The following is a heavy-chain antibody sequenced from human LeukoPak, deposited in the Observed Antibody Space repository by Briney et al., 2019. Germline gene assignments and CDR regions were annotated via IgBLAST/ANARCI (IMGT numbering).Heavy chain of an antibody. Sequence: SETLSLTCTVSGGSVSSGGFYWSWIRQPPGRGLEWIGYIYNSGSTNYNLSLKSRVTISVDTSKNQFSLKLSSVTAADTAVYYSARSKWDLLDSWGQGTLVTVSS. D-gene: IGHD3-10*01. V-gene: IGHV4-61*08. CDR2: IYNSGST. J-gene: IGHJ4*02. CDR3: ARSKWDLLDS. CDR1: GGSVSSGGFY.